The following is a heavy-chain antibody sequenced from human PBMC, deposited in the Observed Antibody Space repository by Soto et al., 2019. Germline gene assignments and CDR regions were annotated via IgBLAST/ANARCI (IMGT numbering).Heavy chain of an antibody. J-gene: IGHJ2*01. V-gene: IGHV1-3*01. D-gene: IGHD5-18*01. CDR3: APLPRIQLWLNWYFDL. CDR1: GYTFTSYA. CDR2: INAGNGNT. Sequence: ASVKVSCKASGYTFTSYAMHWVRQAPGQRLEWMGWINAGNGNTKYSQKFQGRVTITRDTSASTAYMELSSLRAEDTAVYYCAPLPRIQLWLNWYFDLWGRGTLVTVSS.